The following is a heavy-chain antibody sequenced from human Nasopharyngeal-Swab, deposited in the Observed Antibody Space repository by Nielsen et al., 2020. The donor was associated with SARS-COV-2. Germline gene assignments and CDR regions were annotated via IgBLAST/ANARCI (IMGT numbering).Heavy chain of an antibody. D-gene: IGHD6-13*01. CDR2: ISGSGGST. Sequence: GESLKISCAASGFTFSNYAMSWVRQAPGKGLEWVSAISGSGGSTYYADSVKGRFTISRDNSKDTLYLQMNSLRAEDTAVYYCAKEDLYSSSWYRFMYYFDNWGQGTLVTVSS. J-gene: IGHJ4*02. CDR3: AKEDLYSSSWYRFMYYFDN. V-gene: IGHV3-23*01. CDR1: GFTFSNYA.